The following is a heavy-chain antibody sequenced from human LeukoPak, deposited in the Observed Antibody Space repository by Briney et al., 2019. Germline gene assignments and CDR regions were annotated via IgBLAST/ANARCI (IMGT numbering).Heavy chain of an antibody. Sequence: ASVKVSCKASGYTFTEYYMHWVRQAPGQGLEWVGRINPNSGGTNYAQKFQGRVTMTRDTSISTAYMELTRLTSDDTAVYYCAKAKTIVGTFGFDYWGQGTLVTVSS. CDR3: AKAKTIVGTFGFDY. J-gene: IGHJ4*02. D-gene: IGHD5-24*01. V-gene: IGHV1-2*06. CDR1: GYTFTEYY. CDR2: INPNSGGT.